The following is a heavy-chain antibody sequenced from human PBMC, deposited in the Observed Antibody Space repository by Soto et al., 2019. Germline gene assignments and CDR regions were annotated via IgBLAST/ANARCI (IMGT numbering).Heavy chain of an antibody. D-gene: IGHD2-8*01. V-gene: IGHV1-8*02. J-gene: IGHJ5*02. CDR3: AREVSYWFDP. Sequence: GASVKVSCKASGYTFTSYYMHWVRQAPGQGLEWMGWMNPNSGNTGYAQKFQGRVTMTRNTSISTAYMELSSLRSEDTAVYYCAREVSYWFDPWGQGTLVTVSS. CDR1: GYTFTSYY. CDR2: MNPNSGNT.